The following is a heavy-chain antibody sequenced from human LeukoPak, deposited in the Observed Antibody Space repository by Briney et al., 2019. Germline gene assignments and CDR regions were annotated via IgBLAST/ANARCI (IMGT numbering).Heavy chain of an antibody. V-gene: IGHV4-4*07. CDR1: GGSISSYY. J-gene: IGHJ4*02. CDR2: IYTSGST. CDR3: VRGGGNSGYYFDY. D-gene: IGHD4-23*01. Sequence: PSETLSLTCTVSGGSISSYYWSWIRQPAGKGLEWIGRIYTSGSTNYNPSLKSRVTISVDRSKNQLSLKLSSVTAADTAVYYCVRGGGNSGYYFDYWGQGTLVTVSS.